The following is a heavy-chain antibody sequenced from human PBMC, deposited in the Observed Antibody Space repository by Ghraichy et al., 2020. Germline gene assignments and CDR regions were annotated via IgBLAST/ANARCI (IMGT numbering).Heavy chain of an antibody. J-gene: IGHJ6*02. Sequence: GGSLRLSCAASGFSFSGYSMNWVRQAPGKGLEWVSYISSTSNTLYYADSVKGRFTISRDNAKNSLYLQMNSLRAEDTAVYYCARALGYCSSSTCNPRKTHGMDVWGQGTTVTVSS. CDR3: ARALGYCSSSTCNPRKTHGMDV. V-gene: IGHV3-48*04. CDR1: GFSFSGYS. D-gene: IGHD2-2*01. CDR2: ISSTSNTL.